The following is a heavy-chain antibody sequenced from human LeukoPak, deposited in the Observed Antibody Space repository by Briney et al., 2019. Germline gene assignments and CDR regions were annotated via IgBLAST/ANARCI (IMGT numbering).Heavy chain of an antibody. V-gene: IGHV4-34*01. J-gene: IGHJ2*01. CDR3: ARSKRYLGYFDL. CDR2: INHSGST. Sequence: KPSETLSLTCAVYGGSFSGCYWSWIRQPPGKGLEWIGEINHSGSTNYNPSLKSRVTISVDTSKNQFSLKLSSVTAADTAVYYCARSKRYLGYFDLWGRGTLVTVSS. CDR1: GGSFSGCY. D-gene: IGHD3-9*01.